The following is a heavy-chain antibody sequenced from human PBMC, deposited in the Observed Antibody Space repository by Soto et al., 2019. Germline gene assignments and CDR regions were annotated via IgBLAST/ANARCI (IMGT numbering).Heavy chain of an antibody. D-gene: IGHD1-1*01. CDR1: GFTFSNYG. V-gene: IGHV3-33*01. Sequence: QVQVVESGGGVVQPGRSLRLSCATSGFTFSNYGMQWVRQAPGKGLEWVAVIWHDGKNKYYADSVKGRFTNSRDNSKNTLFLQMDSLRAEDTAVYHCARDPGNDKAIAYWGQGTLVTVSS. J-gene: IGHJ4*02. CDR2: IWHDGKNK. CDR3: ARDPGNDKAIAY.